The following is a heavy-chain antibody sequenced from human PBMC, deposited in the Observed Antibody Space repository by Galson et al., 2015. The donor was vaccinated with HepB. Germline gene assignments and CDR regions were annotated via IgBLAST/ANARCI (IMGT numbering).Heavy chain of an antibody. J-gene: IGHJ4*02. D-gene: IGHD4-23*01. V-gene: IGHV3-7*05. CDR2: IKQDGSEK. CDR1: GFTFSSYW. CDR3: ARTYGGKANSRRYYFDY. Sequence: SLRLSCAASGFTFSSYWMSWVRQAPGKGLEWVANIKQDGSEKYYVDSVKGRFTISRDNAKNSLYLQMNSLRAEDTAVYYCARTYGGKANSRRYYFDYWGQGTLVIVSS.